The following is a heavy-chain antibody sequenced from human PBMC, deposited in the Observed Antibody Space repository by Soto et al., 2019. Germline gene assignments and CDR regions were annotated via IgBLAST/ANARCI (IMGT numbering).Heavy chain of an antibody. CDR3: ARDQPTEDYDFGRGSPNYYYCGMDV. J-gene: IGHJ6*02. CDR1: GGTFSSYA. V-gene: IGHV1-69*13. Sequence: SVKVSCKASGGTFSSYAISWVRQAPGQGLEWMGGIIPIFGTANYAQKFQGRVTITADESTSTAYMELSSLRSEDTAVYYCARDQPTEDYDFGRGSPNYYYCGMDVWGQGTTVTVSS. D-gene: IGHD3-3*01. CDR2: IIPIFGTA.